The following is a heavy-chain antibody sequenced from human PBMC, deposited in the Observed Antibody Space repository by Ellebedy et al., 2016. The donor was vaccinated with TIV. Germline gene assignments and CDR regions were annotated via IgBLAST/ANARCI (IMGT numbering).Heavy chain of an antibody. CDR1: GFTFSSYS. Sequence: GGSLRLSCAASGFTFSSYSMNWVRQAPGKGLEWVSSISSSSSYIYYADSVKGRFTISRDNAKNSLYLQMNSLRAEDTAVYYCARGTMARYRISYGMDVWGQGTTVTVSS. J-gene: IGHJ6*02. V-gene: IGHV3-21*01. CDR2: ISSSSSYI. D-gene: IGHD5-24*01. CDR3: ARGTMARYRISYGMDV.